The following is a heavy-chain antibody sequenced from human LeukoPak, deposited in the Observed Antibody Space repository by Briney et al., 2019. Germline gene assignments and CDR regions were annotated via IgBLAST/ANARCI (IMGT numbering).Heavy chain of an antibody. CDR2: ITGSGGNT. V-gene: IGHV3-23*01. Sequence: GGSLRLSCAAPGFTFSNYAMSWVRQAPGKGLEWVSAITGSGGNTYYADSVKGRFTISRDNSKNTVFLQMNSLRHEDTAIYYCVIWGDYDVLTGYYVSDYWGQGTLVTVSS. J-gene: IGHJ4*02. CDR1: GFTFSNYA. CDR3: VIWGDYDVLTGYYVSDY. D-gene: IGHD3-9*01.